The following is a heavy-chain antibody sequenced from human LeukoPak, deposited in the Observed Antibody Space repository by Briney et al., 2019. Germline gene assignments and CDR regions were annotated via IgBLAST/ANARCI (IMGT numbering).Heavy chain of an antibody. V-gene: IGHV4-59*08. CDR3: ARHGGSYSWDY. J-gene: IGHJ4*02. D-gene: IGHD1-26*01. Sequence: SKTLYLTCTVSGDSISTYYWRWIPQPPGKGLEWIGYIDNRGGTNYNHPLKSRVTISRDTSKSKFSLKRGSVTTQNTAVFYCARHGGSYSWDYWGQGTLVTVSS. CDR2: IDNRGGT. CDR1: GDSISTYY.